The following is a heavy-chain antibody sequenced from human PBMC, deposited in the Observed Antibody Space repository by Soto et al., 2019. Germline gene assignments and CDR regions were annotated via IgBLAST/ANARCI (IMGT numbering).Heavy chain of an antibody. CDR2: ISGSGGST. J-gene: IGHJ6*03. D-gene: IGHD3-3*01. V-gene: IGHV3-23*01. Sequence: EVQLLESGGGLVQPGGSLRLSCAASGFTFSSYAMSWVRQAPGKGLEWVSAISGSGGSTYYADSVKGRFTISRDNSKNTLYLQMNSLRAEDTAVYYCAKGLRSLAHDFWSGSFYYYYYMDVWGKGTTVTVSS. CDR3: AKGLRSLAHDFWSGSFYYYYYMDV. CDR1: GFTFSSYA.